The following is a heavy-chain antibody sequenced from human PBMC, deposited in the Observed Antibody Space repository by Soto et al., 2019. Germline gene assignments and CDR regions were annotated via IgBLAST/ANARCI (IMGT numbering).Heavy chain of an antibody. V-gene: IGHV1-18*01. D-gene: IGHD6-6*01. CDR2: ISTYNGNT. CDR3: ARDRPTSSIRARDYYYAMDV. J-gene: IGHJ6*02. CDR1: GYSFITYG. Sequence: QVQLVQSGAEVKKPGASVKVSCKASGYSFITYGISWVRQAPGQGLEWMGWISTYNGNTNYAQKLQGRITMTTDTSTTTGYMELMSLRSDDTAVYYCARDRPTSSIRARDYYYAMDVWGQGTTVTVSS.